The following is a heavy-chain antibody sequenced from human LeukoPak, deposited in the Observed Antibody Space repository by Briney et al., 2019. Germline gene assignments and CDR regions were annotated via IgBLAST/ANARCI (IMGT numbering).Heavy chain of an antibody. CDR1: GFNVSNNY. CDR2: IFNSGPT. J-gene: IGHJ4*02. V-gene: IGHV3-53*01. CDR3: AISGLGFGEFRGLDY. D-gene: IGHD3-10*01. Sequence: PGGSLRLSCAASGFNVSNNYMNWVRQAPGKGLEWVSVIFNSGPTYYADSVRGRFTISRDTSKNALYLQMNSLRAEDTAVYYCAISGLGFGEFRGLDYWGQGTLVTVSS.